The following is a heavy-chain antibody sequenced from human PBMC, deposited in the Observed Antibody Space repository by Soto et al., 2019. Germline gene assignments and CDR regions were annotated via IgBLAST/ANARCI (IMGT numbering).Heavy chain of an antibody. CDR3: AKDKVYSNYQYYFAS. Sequence: GGSLRLSCAASGFTFENYAMHWVRQGPGKGLEWVAGISWKSGSIGYADSVRGRFTISRDNAKNSLYLQMNSLRPEDTALYYCAKDKVYSNYQYYFASWGQGTLVTVSS. CDR1: GFTFENYA. V-gene: IGHV3-9*01. CDR2: ISWKSGSI. J-gene: IGHJ4*02. D-gene: IGHD4-4*01.